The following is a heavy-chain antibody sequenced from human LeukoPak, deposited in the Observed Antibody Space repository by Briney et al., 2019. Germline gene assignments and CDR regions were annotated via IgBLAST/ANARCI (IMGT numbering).Heavy chain of an antibody. V-gene: IGHV1-3*01. Sequence: ASVKVSCKASGYTFTSYAIQWVRQAPGQRLEWMGWINAGHGNTKYSQKFQGRVTITRDTSASTAYMELSSLRSEDTAVYYCAADPGLPDTFDYWGQGTLVTVSS. CDR2: INAGHGNT. CDR3: AADPGLPDTFDY. J-gene: IGHJ4*02. CDR1: GYTFTSYA. D-gene: IGHD3-22*01.